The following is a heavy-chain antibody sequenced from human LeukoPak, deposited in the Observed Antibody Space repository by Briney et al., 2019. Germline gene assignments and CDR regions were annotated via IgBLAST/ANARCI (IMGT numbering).Heavy chain of an antibody. CDR3: ARLRITMVRGVSNRDNWFDP. CDR1: GGSFSGYY. J-gene: IGHJ5*02. CDR2: INHSGST. D-gene: IGHD3-10*01. V-gene: IGHV4-34*01. Sequence: KPADPLSLTCAVYGGSFSGYYWSWLPQPPGKGLEWIGEINHSGSTNYNPSLKSRVTISVDTSKNQFSLKLSSVTAADTAVYYCARLRITMVRGVSNRDNWFDPCGQGTLVTVSS.